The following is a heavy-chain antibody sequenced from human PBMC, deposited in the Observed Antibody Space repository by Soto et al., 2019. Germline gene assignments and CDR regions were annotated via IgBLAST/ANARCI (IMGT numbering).Heavy chain of an antibody. J-gene: IGHJ6*02. CDR3: ARGSSITIFAKSYYGRDV. D-gene: IGHD3-3*01. V-gene: IGHV4-59*11. Sequence: SETLSLTCTVSGGSISNHYWSWIRQPPGKGLEWIGYIYYNGNTNYNPSLKSRVTMSVDTSKNQFSLKLSSVTAADTAVYYCARGSSITIFAKSYYGRDVWGQGTTVTVSS. CDR1: GGSISNHY. CDR2: IYYNGNT.